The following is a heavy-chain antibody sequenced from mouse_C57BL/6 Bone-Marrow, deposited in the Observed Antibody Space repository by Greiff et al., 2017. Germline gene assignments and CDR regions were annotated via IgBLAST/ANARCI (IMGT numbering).Heavy chain of an antibody. D-gene: IGHD3-2*02. V-gene: IGHV1-55*01. J-gene: IGHJ3*01. Sequence: QVQLKQPGAELVKPGASVKMSCKASGYTFTSYWITWVKQRPGQGLEWIGEIYPGSGSTNYNEKFKSKATLTADPSSSTAYMQLSSLTSEDSGVYYCARPRQRRLPLAYWGQGTLVTVSA. CDR1: GYTFTSYW. CDR2: IYPGSGST. CDR3: ARPRQRRLPLAY.